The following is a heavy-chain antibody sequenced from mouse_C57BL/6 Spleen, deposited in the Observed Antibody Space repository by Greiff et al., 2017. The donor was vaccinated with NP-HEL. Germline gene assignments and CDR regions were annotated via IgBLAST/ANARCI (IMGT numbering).Heavy chain of an antibody. CDR1: GYSFTDYN. Sequence: VQLQQSGPELVKPGASVKISCKASGYSFTDYNMNWVKQSHGKSLEWIGVINPNYGTTSYNQKFKGKATLTVDQSSSTAYMQLNSLTSEDSAVYYCARSPYYGSSWAWFAYWGQGTLVTVSA. CDR2: INPNYGTT. D-gene: IGHD1-1*01. J-gene: IGHJ3*01. CDR3: ARSPYYGSSWAWFAY. V-gene: IGHV1-39*01.